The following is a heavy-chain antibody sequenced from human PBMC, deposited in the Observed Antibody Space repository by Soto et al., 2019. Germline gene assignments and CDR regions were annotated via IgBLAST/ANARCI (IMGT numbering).Heavy chain of an antibody. CDR2: IWYDGSNK. CDR1: GFTFSSYG. V-gene: IGHV3-33*01. J-gene: IGHJ5*02. D-gene: IGHD2-2*01. Sequence: QVQLVESGGGVVQPGRSLRLSCAASGFTFSSYGMHWVRQAPGKGLEWVAVIWYDGSNKYYADSVKGRFTISRDNSKNTLYLQMSSLRAEDTVVYYCARETDCISTSCEGRVVGWFDPWGQGTLVTVSS. CDR3: ARETDCISTSCEGRVVGWFDP.